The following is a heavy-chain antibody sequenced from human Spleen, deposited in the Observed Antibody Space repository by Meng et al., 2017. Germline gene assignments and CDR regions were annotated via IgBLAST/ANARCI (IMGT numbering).Heavy chain of an antibody. J-gene: IGHJ4*02. CDR1: GYSFTSYW. V-gene: IGHV5-51*01. CDR3: STFSRGEGVDY. CDR2: IYPGYSDT. Sequence: GESLKISCKGSGYSFTSYWIGWVRQMPGKGLEWMGIIYPGYSDTRYSPSFQGQVTISADKSISTAYLPWSSLKASNTAMYYCSTFSRGEGVDYWGQGTLVTVSS. D-gene: IGHD3-10*01.